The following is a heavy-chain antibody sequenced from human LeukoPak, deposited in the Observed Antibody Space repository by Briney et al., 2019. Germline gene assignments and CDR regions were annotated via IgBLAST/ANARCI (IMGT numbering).Heavy chain of an antibody. CDR1: GFTFSSYA. CDR3: ARPLKAGVVGPLRY. V-gene: IGHV3-30-3*01. CDR2: ISYDGSNK. J-gene: IGHJ4*02. D-gene: IGHD1-26*01. Sequence: PGGSLRLSCAASGFTFSSYAMHWVRQAPGKGLEWVAVISYDGSNKYYADSVKGRFTISRDNSKNTLYLQMNSLRAEDTAVYYCARPLKAGVVGPLRYWGQGTLVTVSS.